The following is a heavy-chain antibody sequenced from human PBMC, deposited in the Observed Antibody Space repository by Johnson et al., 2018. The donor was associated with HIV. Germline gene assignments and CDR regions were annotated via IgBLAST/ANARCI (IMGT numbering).Heavy chain of an antibody. CDR1: GFTFSDYY. CDR3: ARGSYYESSCDAFDI. J-gene: IGHJ3*02. V-gene: IGHV3-11*04. Sequence: QVQLVESGGALVKPGGSLRLSCAASGFTFSDYYMSRIRQAPGKGLEWVSYISCSGCSIYADSVKGRFTISRDNAKNALYLQMNSLRAEDTAVLYCARGSYYESSCDAFDIWGQGTMVTVSS. D-gene: IGHD3-22*01. CDR2: ISCSGCSI.